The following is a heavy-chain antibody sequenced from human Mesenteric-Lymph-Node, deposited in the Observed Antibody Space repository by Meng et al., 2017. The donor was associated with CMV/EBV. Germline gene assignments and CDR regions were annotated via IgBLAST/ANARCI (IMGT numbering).Heavy chain of an antibody. D-gene: IGHD5-12*01. CDR2: ISGSGGST. Sequence: CGASGFTFSRYAMSWVRQAPGKGLEWVSAISGSGGSTNYADSVKGRFTISRDNSKNTLYLQMNSLRAEDTALYYCAKDKSGYGIFDCWGQGTLVTVSS. CDR3: AKDKSGYGIFDC. V-gene: IGHV3-23*01. CDR1: GFTFSRYA. J-gene: IGHJ4*02.